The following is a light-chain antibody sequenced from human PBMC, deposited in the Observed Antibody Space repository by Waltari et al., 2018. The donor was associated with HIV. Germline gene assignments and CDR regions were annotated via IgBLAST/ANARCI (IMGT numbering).Light chain of an antibody. V-gene: IGKV3-20*01. CDR3: QQYGSPKALT. J-gene: IGKJ4*01. Sequence: EIVLTQSPGTLSLSPGETATPPRRASQSVSSSYLAWYQQKPGQAPRFLIYDASRRATGIPDRFSGSGSGTDFTLTISRLEPEDFAVYYCQQYGSPKALTFGGGTKVEIK. CDR1: QSVSSSY. CDR2: DAS.